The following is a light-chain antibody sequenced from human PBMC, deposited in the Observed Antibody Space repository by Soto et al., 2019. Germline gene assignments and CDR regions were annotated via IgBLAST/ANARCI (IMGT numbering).Light chain of an antibody. CDR2: DVT. CDR3: CSYAGSHTFYL. Sequence: QSALTQPRSVSGSPGQSVTISCTGTSSDVGGYNFVSWHQQHPGKAPKLIIHDVTKRPSGVPDRFSGSKSGNTASLTISGLQAEDEADYYCCSYAGSHTFYLFGTGTKVTVL. V-gene: IGLV2-11*01. J-gene: IGLJ1*01. CDR1: SSDVGGYNF.